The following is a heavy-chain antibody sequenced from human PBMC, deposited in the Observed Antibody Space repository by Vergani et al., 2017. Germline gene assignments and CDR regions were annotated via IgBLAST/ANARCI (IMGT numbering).Heavy chain of an antibody. D-gene: IGHD3-10*01. CDR3: TRRYWYGSGPLYCFDY. J-gene: IGHJ4*02. V-gene: IGHV2-5*01. CDR2: IYWNDDK. CDR1: GFSLSTSGVG. Sequence: QITLHESGPTLVQPTQTLTLTCSFSGFSLSTSGVGVGWIRQPPGKALEWLALIYWNDDKSHNPSLKSRLTITKDTSKNQVVLTMTNMDPVDTATYYCTRRYWYGSGPLYCFDYWGQGTRVTVSS.